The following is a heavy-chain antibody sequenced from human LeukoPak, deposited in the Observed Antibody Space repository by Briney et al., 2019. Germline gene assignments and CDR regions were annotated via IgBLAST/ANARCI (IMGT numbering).Heavy chain of an antibody. CDR2: ISYDGSKK. Sequence: GGSLRLSCAASGFTFSSYAMHGVRQAPGKGLEWVAVISYDGSKKYYADSMKGRFTISRDNSKNTLYLQMNSLRAEDAAVYYCARAYSSGWYGDFDYWGQGTLVTVSS. V-gene: IGHV3-30-3*01. J-gene: IGHJ4*02. CDR3: ARAYSSGWYGDFDY. D-gene: IGHD6-19*01. CDR1: GFTFSSYA.